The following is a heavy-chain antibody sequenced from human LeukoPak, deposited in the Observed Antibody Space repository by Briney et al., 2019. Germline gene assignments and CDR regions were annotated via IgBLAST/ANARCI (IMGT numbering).Heavy chain of an antibody. CDR1: GSTFDDYA. V-gene: IGHV3-9*03. Sequence: HPGGSLRLSCAASGSTFDDYAMHWVRQAPGKGLEWVSGISWNSGSIGYAGSVKGRFTISRDNAKNSLYLQMNSLRAEDMALYYCAKDRYSSGQNSNFDYWGQGTLVTVSS. CDR3: AKDRYSSGQNSNFDY. CDR2: ISWNSGSI. D-gene: IGHD6-19*01. J-gene: IGHJ4*02.